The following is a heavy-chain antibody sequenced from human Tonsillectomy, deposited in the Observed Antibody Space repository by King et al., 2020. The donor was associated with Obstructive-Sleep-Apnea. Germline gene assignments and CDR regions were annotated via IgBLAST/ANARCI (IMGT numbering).Heavy chain of an antibody. V-gene: IGHV4-34*01. Sequence: HVQLQQWGAGLLKPSETLSLSCAVYGGSFSDYYWSWIRQPPGKGREWIGEINHSGSTNYNASLKSRVTISVDMSKNQFSLKLTSVTAADTAVYYCARGSGAADVNWFDPWGQGALVTVSS. J-gene: IGHJ5*02. D-gene: IGHD6-13*01. CDR1: GGSFSDYY. CDR3: ARGSGAADVNWFDP. CDR2: INHSGST.